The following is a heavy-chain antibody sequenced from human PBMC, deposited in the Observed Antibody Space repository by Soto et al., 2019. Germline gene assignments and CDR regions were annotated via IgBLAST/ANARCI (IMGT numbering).Heavy chain of an antibody. CDR3: ARGPESLFYGSGSYWVY. D-gene: IGHD3-10*01. CDR2: IYYSGST. CDR1: GGSISSYY. Sequence: SETLSLTCTVSGGSISSYYWSWVRQPPGKGLEWIGYIYYSGSTYYNPSLKSRVTISVDTSKNQFSLKLSSVTAADTAVYYCARGPESLFYGSGSYWVYWGQGTLVTVSS. J-gene: IGHJ4*02. V-gene: IGHV4-59*06.